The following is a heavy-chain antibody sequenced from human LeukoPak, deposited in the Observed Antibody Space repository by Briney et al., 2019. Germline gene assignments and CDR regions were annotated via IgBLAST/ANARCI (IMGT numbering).Heavy chain of an antibody. CDR3: ARHTDYGGNSGFEY. V-gene: IGHV4-59*08. D-gene: IGHD4-23*01. CDR2: IFYTAIT. J-gene: IGHJ4*02. Sequence: SETLSLTCTVSGGSVSPHYWSWIRQPPGRGLGWIGYIFYTAITNYNPSLKSRVTISVDTSRNQLYLELSSVTAADTAVYFCARHTDYGGNSGFEYWGQGTLVTVSS. CDR1: GGSVSPHY.